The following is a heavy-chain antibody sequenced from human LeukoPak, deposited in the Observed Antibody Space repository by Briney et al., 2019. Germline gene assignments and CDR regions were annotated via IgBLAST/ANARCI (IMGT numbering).Heavy chain of an antibody. J-gene: IGHJ4*02. D-gene: IGHD6-13*01. V-gene: IGHV3-30*02. Sequence: GGSLRLSCAASGFTFSSYGRHWVRQAPGKGLEWVAFIRYDGSNKYYADSVKGRFTISRDNSKNTLYLQMNSLRAEDTAVYYCAKEGYSSSWYFEYWGQGTLVTVSS. CDR1: GFTFSSYG. CDR3: AKEGYSSSWYFEY. CDR2: IRYDGSNK.